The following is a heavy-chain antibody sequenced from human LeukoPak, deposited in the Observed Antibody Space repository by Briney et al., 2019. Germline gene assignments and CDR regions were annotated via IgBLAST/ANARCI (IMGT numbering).Heavy chain of an antibody. V-gene: IGHV4-4*09. J-gene: IGHJ3*01. CDR2: IHTSGSN. CDR1: GVSISPHY. D-gene: IGHD3-3*01. CDR3: ARLSAAVHLGAFDL. Sequence: SETLSLTCAVSGVSISPHYWAWIRQPPGKGLEWIGYIHTSGSNNQYPSLKSQVTISVDKSKNHFSLRLTSVTAADTAVYYCARLSAAVHLGAFDLWGQGTMVTVSS.